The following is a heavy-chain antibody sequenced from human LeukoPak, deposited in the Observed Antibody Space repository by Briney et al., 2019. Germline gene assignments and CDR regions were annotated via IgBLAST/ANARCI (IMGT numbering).Heavy chain of an antibody. Sequence: GGSLRLSCAASGFTFSSYSMNWVRQAPGKGLEWVAVISYDGSNKYYADSVKGRFTISRDNSKNTLYLQMNSLRAEDTAVYYCAREQRLVWELLGYFDYWGQGTLVTVSS. CDR1: GFTFSSYS. V-gene: IGHV3-30*03. CDR3: AREQRLVWELLGYFDY. J-gene: IGHJ4*02. CDR2: ISYDGSNK. D-gene: IGHD1-26*01.